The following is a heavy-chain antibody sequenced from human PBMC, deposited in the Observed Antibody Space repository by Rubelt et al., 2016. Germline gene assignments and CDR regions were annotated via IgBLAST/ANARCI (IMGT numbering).Heavy chain of an antibody. CDR2: IDAGNGAT. J-gene: IGHJ3*02. CDR3: ARDRTWLVPGLDAFDI. Sequence: QVQLVQSGAEVKRPGASVKVSCKASGYPFATYAMHWVRQAPGQRLEWMGWIDAGNGATKYSINLRGRVTFTRDTSGGTAYMERSSRRSDDTAVYYCARDRTWLVPGLDAFDIWGQGTMVTVSS. CDR1: GYPFATYA. D-gene: IGHD6-19*01. V-gene: IGHV1-3*01.